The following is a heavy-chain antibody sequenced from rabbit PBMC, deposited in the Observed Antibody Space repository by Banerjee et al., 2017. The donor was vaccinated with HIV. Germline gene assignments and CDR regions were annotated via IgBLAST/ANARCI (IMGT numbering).Heavy chain of an antibody. CDR2: IDAGSSGST. D-gene: IGHD4-1*01. CDR3: ARSQWLTLTL. J-gene: IGHJ4*01. CDR1: GFDLSSSYW. V-gene: IGHV1S40*01. Sequence: QSLEESGGDLVEPGASLTLTCTASGFDLSSSYWICWVRQAPGKGLEWIACIDAGSSGSTWYASWSNGRFPLSKPSSTTVTLLMTSLAAADTATYFCARSQWLTLTLSCPGTLVTVS.